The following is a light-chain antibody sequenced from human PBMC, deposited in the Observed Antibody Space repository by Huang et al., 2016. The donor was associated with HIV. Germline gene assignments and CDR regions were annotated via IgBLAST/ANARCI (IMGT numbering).Light chain of an antibody. CDR2: WAS. Sequence: DIVMTQSPDSLAVSLGERATINCKSSQSLLYSSNNKNYLAWYQQKPGQPPKLLIYWASTRESGVPDRFTGSGSGKVFTLTSSSLQAEDVSVYYCQQYYNTPLTFGQGTKLEIK. V-gene: IGKV4-1*01. J-gene: IGKJ2*01. CDR3: QQYYNTPLT. CDR1: QSLLYSSNNKNY.